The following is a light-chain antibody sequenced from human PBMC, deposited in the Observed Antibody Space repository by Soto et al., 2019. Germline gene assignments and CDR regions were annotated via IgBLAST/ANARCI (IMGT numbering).Light chain of an antibody. CDR3: QQYSNWPRT. CDR1: RSISSK. CDR2: GAS. V-gene: IGKV3-15*01. Sequence: EIVMTQSPATLSVSPGERATHSCRASRSISSKLAWYQQRPGQAPRLLIYGASTRATDIAPRFSGSGSGTEFILTISSLQSEDFAIYYCQQYSNWPRTFGQGTKVDIK. J-gene: IGKJ1*01.